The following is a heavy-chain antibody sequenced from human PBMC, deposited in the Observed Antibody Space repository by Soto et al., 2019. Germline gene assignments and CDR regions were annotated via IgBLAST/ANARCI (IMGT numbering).Heavy chain of an antibody. CDR3: ARDEVRYYDFLGGYSEVGYYSGMDV. J-gene: IGHJ6*02. V-gene: IGHV1-69*13. Sequence: SVKVSCKASGGTFSTHAIIWVRQAPGHGLEWMGGIIPISGTTYYTQKYQGRVTITADEPTSTAFMELSSLKSEDTAVYYCARDEVRYYDFLGGYSEVGYYSGMDVWGQGTTVTVSS. CDR1: GGTFSTHA. D-gene: IGHD3-3*01. CDR2: IIPISGTT.